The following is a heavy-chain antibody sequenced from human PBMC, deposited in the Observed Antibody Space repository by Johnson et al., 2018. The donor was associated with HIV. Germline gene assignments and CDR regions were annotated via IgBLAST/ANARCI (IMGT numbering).Heavy chain of an antibody. CDR1: GFTFSNAW. Sequence: VQLVESGGGLVKPGGSLRLYCAASGFTFSNAWMSWVRQAPGKGLEWVALISYDGSNKYYADSVKGRFTISRDNSKNTRYLQMNSLRAEDTAVYYCARDQANPAMVNSEAFDIWGQGTMVTVSS. J-gene: IGHJ3*02. CDR2: ISYDGSNK. V-gene: IGHV3-30-3*01. CDR3: ARDQANPAMVNSEAFDI. D-gene: IGHD5-18*01.